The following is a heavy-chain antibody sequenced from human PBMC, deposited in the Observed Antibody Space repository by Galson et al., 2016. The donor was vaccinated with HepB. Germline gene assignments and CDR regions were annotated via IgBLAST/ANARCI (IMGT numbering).Heavy chain of an antibody. CDR1: GYTFTGFF. D-gene: IGHD4-17*01. Sequence: SVKVSCKASGYTFTGFFMHWVRQAPGQGLEWMGWINPNRGGTNYAQKFQGRVTMTRDTSISTAYMELSRLTSDDTAVYYCARDSPSRFSGDYQIDALDVWGQGTMVTVSP. CDR3: ARDSPSRFSGDYQIDALDV. J-gene: IGHJ3*01. CDR2: INPNRGGT. V-gene: IGHV1-2*02.